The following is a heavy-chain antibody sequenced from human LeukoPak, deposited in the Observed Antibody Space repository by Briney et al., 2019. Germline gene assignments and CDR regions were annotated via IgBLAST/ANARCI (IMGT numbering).Heavy chain of an antibody. J-gene: IGHJ3*02. CDR3: ASLKNYYDSSGYLVTDAFDI. D-gene: IGHD3-22*01. CDR2: VNPDSGDT. CDR1: GYTFIGYY. V-gene: IGHV1-2*02. Sequence: ASVKVSCKASGYTFIGYYIQWVRQAPGQGLEWMGWVNPDSGDTKYAQKFQGRITMTSDTSISTAYMEVKRLRSDDTAVYYCASLKNYYDSSGYLVTDAFDIWGQGTMVTVSS.